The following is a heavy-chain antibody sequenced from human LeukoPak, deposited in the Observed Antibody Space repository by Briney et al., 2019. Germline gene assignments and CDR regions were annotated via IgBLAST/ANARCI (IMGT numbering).Heavy chain of an antibody. Sequence: GGSLRLSCAASGFTFSRYWMSWVRQAPGKGLEWVANIKQDGSEKYYVASAKGRFTISRDNAKNSLYLQMNGLRAEDTAIYYCAREEGSSIYFRYFDYWGQGTLVTVSS. CDR3: AREEGSSIYFRYFDY. V-gene: IGHV3-7*04. J-gene: IGHJ4*02. D-gene: IGHD2-15*01. CDR1: GFTFSRYW. CDR2: IKQDGSEK.